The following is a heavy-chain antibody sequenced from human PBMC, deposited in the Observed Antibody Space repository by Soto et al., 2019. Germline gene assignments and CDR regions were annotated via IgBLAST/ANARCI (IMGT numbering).Heavy chain of an antibody. CDR2: IDGDESAT. J-gene: IGHJ4*02. V-gene: IGHV3-74*01. CDR3: VRDSHGDY. Sequence: EVQLVESGGGLVQPGGSLRLSCAASGFTLSRYWMQWVRQAPGKGLEWVSRIDGDESATNYAASVKGRFTITRDNAKNTLHLQMNSLRAEDTAVYYCVRDSHGDYWGQGTLVTVSS. CDR1: GFTLSRYW.